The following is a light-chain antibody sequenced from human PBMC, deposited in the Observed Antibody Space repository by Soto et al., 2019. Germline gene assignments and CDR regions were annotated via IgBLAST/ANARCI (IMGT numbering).Light chain of an antibody. CDR3: QQYNNAPQT. Sequence: DIVMTQSPDSLAVSLGERATINCKSSQSVLYSPNNKNYLAWYQQKPGQPPKLLVYWASTRESGVPDRFSGSGSETGFPLHIHSPQAGDVAVFYCQQYNNAPQTFGQGTKVEIK. CDR1: QSVLYSPNNKNY. J-gene: IGKJ1*01. CDR2: WAS. V-gene: IGKV4-1*01.